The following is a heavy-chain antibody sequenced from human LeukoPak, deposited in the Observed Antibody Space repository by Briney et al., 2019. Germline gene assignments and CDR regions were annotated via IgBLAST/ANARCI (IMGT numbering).Heavy chain of an antibody. CDR1: GFTFSAYS. CDR2: ISGTSNTI. J-gene: IGHJ6*02. Sequence: GGSLRLSCAASGFTFSAYSMIWVRQAPGKGLEWISYISGTSNTIYYADSVKGRFTISRDNAKNSLYLQMNSLRAEDTAVYYCAREGQQLANYYYYYGMDVWGQGTTVTVSS. CDR3: AREGQQLANYYYYYGMDV. V-gene: IGHV3-48*04. D-gene: IGHD6-13*01.